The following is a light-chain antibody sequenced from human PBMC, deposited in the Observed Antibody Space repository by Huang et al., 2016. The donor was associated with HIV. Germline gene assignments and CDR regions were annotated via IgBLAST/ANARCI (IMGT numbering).Light chain of an antibody. J-gene: IGKJ5*01. V-gene: IGKV1-39*01. CDR2: AAS. Sequence: DIQMTQSPSPLSASVGDRVTISCRASQSIRNDLNWYQEKPGKAPKLLIYAASSLQSGVPSRFIGSGSGTDFTLTISSLQPEDFATYYCQQSYNTPITFGQGTRLEIK. CDR3: QQSYNTPIT. CDR1: QSIRND.